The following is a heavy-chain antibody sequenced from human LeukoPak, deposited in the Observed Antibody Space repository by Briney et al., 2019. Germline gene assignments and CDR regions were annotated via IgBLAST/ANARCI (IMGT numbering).Heavy chain of an antibody. CDR1: GYTFTGYY. CDR2: INPNSCGT. J-gene: IGHJ4*02. D-gene: IGHD3-10*01. CDR3: ARERSGSPDY. Sequence: ASVKVSCKASGYTFTGYYMHWVRQAPGQGLEWMGWINPNSCGTNYAQQFQGRVTMTRDTSLTTAYMELSRLRSDDTAVYYCARERSGSPDYWGQGTLVTVSS. V-gene: IGHV1-2*02.